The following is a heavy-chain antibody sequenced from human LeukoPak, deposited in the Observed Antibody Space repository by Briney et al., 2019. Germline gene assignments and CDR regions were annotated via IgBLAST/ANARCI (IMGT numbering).Heavy chain of an antibody. V-gene: IGHV3-48*01. CDR1: RFTLSDYN. D-gene: IGHD3-22*01. Sequence: GGSLRLSCAASRFTLSDYNMNWVRQAPGKGLEWISYISTSGSTKYYADSVQGRFTISRDNAQNSLYLQMNSLRAEDTAVYYCAMYYDSSGRNFWGQGTLVTVSS. CDR3: AMYYDSSGRNF. CDR2: ISTSGSTK. J-gene: IGHJ4*02.